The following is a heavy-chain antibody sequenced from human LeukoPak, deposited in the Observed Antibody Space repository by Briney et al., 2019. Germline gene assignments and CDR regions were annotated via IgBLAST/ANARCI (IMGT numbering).Heavy chain of an antibody. D-gene: IGHD6-19*01. V-gene: IGHV3-53*01. J-gene: IGHJ4*02. CDR1: GFTVSSNY. Sequence: GGSLRLSCAASGFTVSSNYMSWVRQAPGKGLEWVSVIYSGGSTYYADSVKGRFTISRDNSKNTLYLQMNSLRAEDTAVYYCAKDSPWLEESRWFDYWGQGTLVTVSS. CDR3: AKDSPWLEESRWFDY. CDR2: IYSGGST.